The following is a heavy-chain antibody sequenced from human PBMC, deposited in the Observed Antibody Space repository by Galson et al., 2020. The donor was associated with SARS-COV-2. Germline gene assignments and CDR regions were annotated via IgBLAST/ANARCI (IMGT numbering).Heavy chain of an antibody. D-gene: IGHD6-13*01. J-gene: IGHJ3*01. CDR3: ASPYLAAASLFGAFLL. Sequence: GESLKISCAASGFIFTNYEMNWVRQAPGKGLEWVSYISDSGTNIYYADSVKGRFTISRDNTKNSVYLQMTSVRAEDTAVYYCASPYLAAASLFGAFLLWGRGTMVTVSS. CDR2: ISDSGTNI. CDR1: GFIFTNYE. V-gene: IGHV3-48*03.